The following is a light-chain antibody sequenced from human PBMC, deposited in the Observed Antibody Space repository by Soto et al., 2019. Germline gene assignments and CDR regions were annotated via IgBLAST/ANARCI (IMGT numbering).Light chain of an antibody. CDR2: GAS. V-gene: IGKV3-20*01. CDR3: QHYGRSAIFT. J-gene: IGKJ3*01. CDR1: QSLSSNY. Sequence: EIVLTQSPGTLSLSPGERATLSCRASQSLSSNYLAWYQQKPGQAPRLLIYGASSRASGIPDRFSGSGSGTDFTLTISSLVPEDFAVYYCQHYGRSAIFTLGPGTTVDIK.